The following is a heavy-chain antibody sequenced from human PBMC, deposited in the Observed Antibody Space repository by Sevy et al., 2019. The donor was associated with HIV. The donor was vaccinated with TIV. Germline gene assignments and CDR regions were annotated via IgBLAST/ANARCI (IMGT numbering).Heavy chain of an antibody. D-gene: IGHD2-2*01. V-gene: IGHV4-59*01. CDR2: IHYTGST. CDR1: AVSITDYY. CDR3: ARDWGTPAAHYWYFDL. J-gene: IGHJ2*01. Sequence: SETLSLTCTVSAVSITDYYWSWIRQPPGKGLEWIANIHYTGSTNYKPSLQSRVTISVDTSKNQFSLKLNSVTAADTAVYYCARDWGTPAAHYWYFDLWSRGTLVTVSS.